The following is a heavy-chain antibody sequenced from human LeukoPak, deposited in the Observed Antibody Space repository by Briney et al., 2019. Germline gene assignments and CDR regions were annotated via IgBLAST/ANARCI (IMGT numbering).Heavy chain of an antibody. CDR2: TNHSGST. J-gene: IGHJ5*02. V-gene: IGHV4-34*01. CDR1: GGSFSGYY. CDR3: ARSAGYCSSTSCLYNWFDP. Sequence: PSETLSLTCAVYGGSFSGYYWSWIRQPPGKGLEWIGETNHSGSTNYNPSLKSRVTISVDTSKNQFSLKLSSVTAADTAVYYCARSAGYCSSTSCLYNWFDPWGQGTLVTVSS. D-gene: IGHD2-2*01.